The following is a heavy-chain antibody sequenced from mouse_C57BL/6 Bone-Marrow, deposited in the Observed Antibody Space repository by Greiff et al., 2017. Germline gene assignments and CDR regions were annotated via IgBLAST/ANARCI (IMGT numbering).Heavy chain of an antibody. D-gene: IGHD5-5*01. CDR1: GYTFTSYW. CDR2: IYPGSGST. V-gene: IGHV1-55*01. Sequence: QVQLKQPGAELVKPGASVKMSCKASGYTFTSYWITWVKQRPGQGLEWIGDIYPGSGSTNYNEKFKSKATLTVDTSSSTAYMHLSSLTSEDSAVYYCARKLSYLHYWGQGTSVTVSS. CDR3: ARKLSYLHY. J-gene: IGHJ4*01.